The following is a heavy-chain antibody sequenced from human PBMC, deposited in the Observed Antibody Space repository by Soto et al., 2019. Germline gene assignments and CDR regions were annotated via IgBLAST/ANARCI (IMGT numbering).Heavy chain of an antibody. CDR2: IKQDGSEK. J-gene: IGHJ6*02. Sequence: EGQLVESGGGLVQPGGSLRLSCAASGFTFSRYWVSWVRQAPGEGLEWVANIKQDGSEKDYVDAVKGRFTISRDNTKNSLYLQMNSLRAEDTAVYYCAREVPGYSSMDGWAKGPRSPSL. CDR3: AREVPGYSSMDG. V-gene: IGHV3-7*03. D-gene: IGHD6-13*01. CDR1: GFTFSRYW.